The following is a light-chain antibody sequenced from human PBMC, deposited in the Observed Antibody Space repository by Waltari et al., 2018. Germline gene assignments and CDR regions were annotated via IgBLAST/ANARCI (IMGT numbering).Light chain of an antibody. CDR2: DVS. J-gene: IGKJ1*01. CDR3: QQYYQWPWT. Sequence: DIQMTQSPSSLSASVGDRVTITCQASQDISNYLNWYQQKPGKAPKLLIYDVSSLESGVPSRFSGSGSGTEFTLTITNLRSEDFAVYYCQQYYQWPWTFGQGTKVEIK. CDR1: QDISNY. V-gene: IGKV1-33*01.